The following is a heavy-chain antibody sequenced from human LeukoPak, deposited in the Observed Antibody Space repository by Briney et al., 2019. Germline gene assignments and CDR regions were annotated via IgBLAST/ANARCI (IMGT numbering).Heavy chain of an antibody. J-gene: IGHJ6*03. V-gene: IGHV1-8*03. Sequence: GASVKVSCKASGYTFTSYDINWVRQATGQGLEWMGWMNPNSGNTGYAQKFQGRVTITRNTSISTAYMELSSLRSEDTAVYYCARDGLQYLTPYYYMDVWGKGTTVTVSS. CDR3: ARDGLQYLTPYYYMDV. D-gene: IGHD4-11*01. CDR1: GYTFTSYD. CDR2: MNPNSGNT.